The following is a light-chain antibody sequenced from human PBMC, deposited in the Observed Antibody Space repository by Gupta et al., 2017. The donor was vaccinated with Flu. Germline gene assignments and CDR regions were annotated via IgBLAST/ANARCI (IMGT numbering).Light chain of an antibody. Sequence: QSALTQPRSVSGTPGQSVTMSCTGATGDVGAFDSVSWFHQPPGETPQLISTPVSQRPAGVGHCFSGSKSGNTAALTISGLQPVDEGDYYCCSFGGSGTWIFGAGTTLTVL. CDR2: PVS. CDR1: TGDVGAFDS. V-gene: IGLV2-11*01. CDR3: CSFGGSGTWI. J-gene: IGLJ2*01.